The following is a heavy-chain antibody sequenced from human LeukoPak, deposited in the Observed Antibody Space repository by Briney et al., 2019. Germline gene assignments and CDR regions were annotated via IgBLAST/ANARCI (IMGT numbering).Heavy chain of an antibody. CDR3: AKDASWRAGTFLFEY. Sequence: GGSLRLSCAASGFTFSSYGMHWVRQAPGKGLEWVAVIWYDGSNKYYADSVKGRFTISRDNSKNTLYLQMNSLRAEDTAVYYCAKDASWRAGTFLFEYWGQGTLVTVSS. J-gene: IGHJ4*02. CDR1: GFTFSSYG. CDR2: IWYDGSNK. V-gene: IGHV3-33*06. D-gene: IGHD1-1*01.